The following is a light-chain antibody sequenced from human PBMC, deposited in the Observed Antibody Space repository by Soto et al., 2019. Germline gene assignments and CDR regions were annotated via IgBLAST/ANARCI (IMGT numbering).Light chain of an antibody. Sequence: QPVLTQPPSVSGAPGQRVNISCTGSSSNIGAGYDVHWYQQLPGTAPRLLIYDNSNRPSGVPVRFSGSKSGTSASLAITGLQAEHEADYYSQSYNSSLSGSVFGTRTKVTAL. J-gene: IGLJ1*01. CDR3: QSYNSSLSGSV. CDR1: SSNIGAGYD. V-gene: IGLV1-40*01. CDR2: DNS.